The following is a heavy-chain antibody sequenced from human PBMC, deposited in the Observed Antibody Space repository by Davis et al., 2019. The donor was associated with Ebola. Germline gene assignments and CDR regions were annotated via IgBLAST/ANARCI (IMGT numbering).Heavy chain of an antibody. CDR2: INHSGST. J-gene: IGHJ6*02. V-gene: IGHV4-34*01. CDR1: GGSISGYY. Sequence: PSETLSLTCTVSGGSISGYYWSWIRQPPGKGLEWIGEINHSGSTNYNPSLKSRVTISVDTSKNQFSLKLSSVTAADTAVYYCARYTLYGSGSYYYYYYGMDVWGQGTTVTVSS. D-gene: IGHD3-10*01. CDR3: ARYTLYGSGSYYYYYYGMDV.